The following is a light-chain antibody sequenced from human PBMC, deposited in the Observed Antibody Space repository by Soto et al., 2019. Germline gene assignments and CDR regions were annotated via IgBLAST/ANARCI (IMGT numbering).Light chain of an antibody. CDR2: DVT. CDR3: TSYTSSRTYV. J-gene: IGLJ1*01. CDR1: SSDVGGYDY. Sequence: QSVLTQPASVSGSPGQSITVSCTGTSSDVGGYDYVSWYQQHPGNAPKLLISDVTNRPSGVSNRFSGSKSGNTASLTISGLQTEDEADYYCTSYTSSRTYVFGTGTKVTVL. V-gene: IGLV2-14*01.